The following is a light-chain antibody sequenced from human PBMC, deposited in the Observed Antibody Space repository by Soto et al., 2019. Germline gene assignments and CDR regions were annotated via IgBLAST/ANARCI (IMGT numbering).Light chain of an antibody. J-gene: IGLJ3*02. CDR3: QSYDSSINWV. V-gene: IGLV1-40*01. CDR1: SSNIGAGYD. Sequence: QSVLTQPPSVSGAPGQRVTISCTGSSSNIGAGYDVHWYQQLPGTAPKLLIYGNSNRPSGVPDRFSGSKSGTSASLAITGLQAEDEADYYCQSYDSSINWVFGGVTKLTVL. CDR2: GNS.